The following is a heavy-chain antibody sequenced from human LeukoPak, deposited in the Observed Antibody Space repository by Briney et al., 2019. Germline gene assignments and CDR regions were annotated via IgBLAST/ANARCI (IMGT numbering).Heavy chain of an antibody. V-gene: IGHV1-69*04. CDR2: IIPILGIA. CDR1: GGTFSSYT. CDR3: AREFVGYCSSTSCPPAFDI. J-gene: IGHJ3*02. D-gene: IGHD2-2*01. Sequence: GASVKVSCKASGGTFSSYTISWVRQAPGQGLEWMGRIIPILGIANYAQKFQGRVTITADKSTSTAYMGLSSLRSEDTAVYYCAREFVGYCSSTSCPPAFDIWGQGTMVTVSS.